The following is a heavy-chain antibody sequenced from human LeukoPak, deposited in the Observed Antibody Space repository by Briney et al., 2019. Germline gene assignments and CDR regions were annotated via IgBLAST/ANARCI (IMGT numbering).Heavy chain of an antibody. CDR1: GGSISSGDYY. CDR2: TYYSGST. D-gene: IGHD3-3*01. V-gene: IGHV4-30-4*08. CDR3: ARGGVYYDFWSGYYTGYFDY. J-gene: IGHJ4*02. Sequence: HSETLSLTCTVSGGSISSGDYYWSWIRQPPGKGLEWIGYTYYSGSTYYNPSLKSRVTISVDTSKNQFSLKLSSVTAADTAVYYCARGGVYYDFWSGYYTGYFDYWGQGTLVTVSS.